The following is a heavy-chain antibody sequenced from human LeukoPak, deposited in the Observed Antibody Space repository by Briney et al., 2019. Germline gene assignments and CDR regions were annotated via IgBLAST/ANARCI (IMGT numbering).Heavy chain of an antibody. CDR3: ARGPPIAAAGYFDY. V-gene: IGHV3-48*01. J-gene: IGHJ4*02. Sequence: PGGSLRLSCAASGFTFSSYSMNWVRQAPGKGLEWVSYISSSSSTIYYADSVKGRFTISRDNAKNSLYLQMNSLRAEDTAVYYCARGPPIAAAGYFDYWGQGTLVTVSS. CDR1: GFTFSSYS. CDR2: ISSSSSTI. D-gene: IGHD6-13*01.